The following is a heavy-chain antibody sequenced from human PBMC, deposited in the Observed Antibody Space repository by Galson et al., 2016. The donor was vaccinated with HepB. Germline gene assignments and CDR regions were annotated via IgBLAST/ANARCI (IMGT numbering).Heavy chain of an antibody. D-gene: IGHD3-3*01. CDR3: ARGTYYDSATRFDP. CDR2: INHSGNT. J-gene: IGHJ5*02. CDR1: GGTFNGYY. Sequence: ETLSLTCGVFGGTFNGYYWTWIRQPPGKGLEWIGEINHSGNTNYNPSLKSRVTLSVGMSKKQFTLELTSVTAADTAIYYCARGTYYDSATRFDPWGQGTLVTVAS. V-gene: IGHV4-34*01.